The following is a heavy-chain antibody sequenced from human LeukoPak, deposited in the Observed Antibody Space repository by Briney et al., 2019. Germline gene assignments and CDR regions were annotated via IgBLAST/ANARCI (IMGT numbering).Heavy chain of an antibody. CDR2: IYHSGST. Sequence: SQTLSLTCAVSGGSISSGGYSWSWIRQPPGKGLEWIGYIYHSGSTYYNPSLKSRVTISVDTSKNQFSLRLSSVTAADTAVYYCASASPKIRALDYWGQGTLVTVSS. V-gene: IGHV4-30-2*05. J-gene: IGHJ4*02. CDR3: ASASPKIRALDY. CDR1: GGSISSGGYS.